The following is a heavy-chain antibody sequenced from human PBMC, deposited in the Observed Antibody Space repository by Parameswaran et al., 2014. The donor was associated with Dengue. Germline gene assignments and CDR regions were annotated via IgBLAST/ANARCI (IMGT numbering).Heavy chain of an antibody. J-gene: IGHJ4*02. CDR2: IKQDGGEQ. CDR3: ARTEGSSGSKYRWTDY. V-gene: IGHV3-7*03. D-gene: IGHD6-19*01. Sequence: VRQAPGKGLEWVAHIKQDGGEQYYVDSVKGRFIISRDNSKNSLYLQMNSLRADDTAVYYCARTEGSSGSKYRWTDYWGQGTLVTVSS.